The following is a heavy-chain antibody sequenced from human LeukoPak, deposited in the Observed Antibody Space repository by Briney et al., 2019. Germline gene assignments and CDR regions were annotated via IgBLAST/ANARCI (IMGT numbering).Heavy chain of an antibody. CDR2: FSGTSST. CDR3: AKLKQWQPQRYFFEY. V-gene: IGHV3-23*01. CDR1: GFTFSSYA. J-gene: IGHJ4*02. Sequence: GGSLRLSCAASGFTFSSYAMSWVRQAPGKGLEWVSTFSGTSSTSYADAVKGRVTISRDNSKNTLYLQLNSLRAEDTAVYYCAKLKQWQPQRYFFEYWGQGTLVTVSS. D-gene: IGHD6-19*01.